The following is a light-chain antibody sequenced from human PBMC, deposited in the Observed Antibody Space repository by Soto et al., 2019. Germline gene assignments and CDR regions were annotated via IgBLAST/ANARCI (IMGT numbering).Light chain of an antibody. Sequence: DIQMTQSPSSLAASVGDRVTITCRASQSISTYISWCQQKPGKAPKVLIYAASTLQSGVPSRFSGTGSGTDFTLTISSLQPEDFATYYCQQSYRSPVTFGQGTK. CDR3: QQSYRSPVT. CDR2: AAS. CDR1: QSISTY. J-gene: IGKJ2*01. V-gene: IGKV1-39*01.